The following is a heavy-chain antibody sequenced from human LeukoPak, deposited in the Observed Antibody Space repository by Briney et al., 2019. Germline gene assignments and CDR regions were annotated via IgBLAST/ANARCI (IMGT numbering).Heavy chain of an antibody. V-gene: IGHV1-69*13. J-gene: IGHJ2*01. D-gene: IGHD3-22*01. CDR2: IIPIFGTA. CDR3: ASQAAYGSSGYYGNWYFDL. CDR1: GGTFSSYA. Sequence: GASVKVSCKASGGTFSSYAISWVRQAPGQGLEWMGGIIPIFGTANYAQKFQGRVTITADESTSTAYMELSSLRSEDTAVYYCASQAAYGSSGYYGNWYFDLWGRGTLVTVSS.